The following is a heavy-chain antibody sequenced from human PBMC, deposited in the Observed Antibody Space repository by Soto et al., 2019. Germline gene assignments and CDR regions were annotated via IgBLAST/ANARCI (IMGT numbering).Heavy chain of an antibody. Sequence: PGGSLRLSCAASVFTFSGSAMHWVRRASGKGLEWVGRIRTKPNTYATTYAASVKGRFTISRDDSKNTAYLQMNSLKTEDTAVYYCSRSTGPNDAFDIWGQGTMVTVSS. CDR2: IRTKPNTYAT. J-gene: IGHJ3*02. D-gene: IGHD4-17*01. CDR1: VFTFSGSA. CDR3: SRSTGPNDAFDI. V-gene: IGHV3-73*01.